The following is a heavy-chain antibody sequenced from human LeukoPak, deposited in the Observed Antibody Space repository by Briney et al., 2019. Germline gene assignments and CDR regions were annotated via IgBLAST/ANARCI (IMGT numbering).Heavy chain of an antibody. CDR2: ITDSGGDT. J-gene: IGHJ4*02. D-gene: IGHD3-3*01. Sequence: PGGSLRVSCAASGFSFSDYAMSWVRQAPGKGLEWFSAITDSGGDTYHADSVKGRFTISRENSKNTLSLQMNSLRVEDTAVYYCVKGSSSSRPYYFDYWGQGTLVTVSS. CDR3: VKGSSSSRPYYFDY. CDR1: GFSFSDYA. V-gene: IGHV3-23*01.